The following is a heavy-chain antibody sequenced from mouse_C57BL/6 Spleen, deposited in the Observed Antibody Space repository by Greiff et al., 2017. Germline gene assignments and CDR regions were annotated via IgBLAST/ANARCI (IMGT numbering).Heavy chain of an antibody. Sequence: VQLQQPGAELVMPGASVKLSCKASGYTFTSYWMHWVKQRPGQGLEWIGEIDPSDSYTNYNQKFKGKSTVTVDKSSSTAYMQLSSLTSEDSAVYYGARSDGYYRYFDVWGTGTTVTVSS. J-gene: IGHJ1*03. D-gene: IGHD2-3*01. V-gene: IGHV1-69*01. CDR2: IDPSDSYT. CDR3: ARSDGYYRYFDV. CDR1: GYTFTSYW.